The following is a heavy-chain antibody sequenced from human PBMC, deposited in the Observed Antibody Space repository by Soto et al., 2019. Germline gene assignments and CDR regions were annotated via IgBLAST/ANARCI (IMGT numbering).Heavy chain of an antibody. CDR2: IYHSGSN. Sequence: QVQLQESGPGLVKPSGTLSLACAVSGGSISSSNWWSWVRQPPGKGLEWIGEIYHSGSNNYNPSLRSRVAISVDKSKNQCSLKLSSVTAADTAVYYCARAIVVVTPSDYYYYGMDVWGQGTTVTVSS. CDR3: ARAIVVVTPSDYYYYGMDV. V-gene: IGHV4-4*02. CDR1: GGSISSSNW. D-gene: IGHD3-22*01. J-gene: IGHJ6*02.